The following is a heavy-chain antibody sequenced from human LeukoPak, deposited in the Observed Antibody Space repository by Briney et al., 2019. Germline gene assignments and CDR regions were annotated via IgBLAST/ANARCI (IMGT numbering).Heavy chain of an antibody. CDR2: INHSGST. J-gene: IGHJ4*02. D-gene: IGHD1-26*01. Sequence: SETLSLTCAVYGGSFSGYYWSWIRQPPGKGLEWIGEINHSGSTNYNPSLKSRVTISVDTSKNQLSLKLSSVTAADTAVYYCARVGGGSYTPWYFDYWGQGTLVTVSS. CDR1: GGSFSGYY. V-gene: IGHV4-34*01. CDR3: ARVGGGSYTPWYFDY.